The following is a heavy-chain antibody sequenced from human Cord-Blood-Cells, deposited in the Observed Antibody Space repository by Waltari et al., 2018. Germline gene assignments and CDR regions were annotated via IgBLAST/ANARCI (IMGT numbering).Heavy chain of an antibody. CDR3: AKDCMTTVTTYAAWFDP. CDR2: LSGSGGST. CDR1: GFTFSSYA. D-gene: IGHD4-17*01. Sequence: EVQLLESGGGLVQPGGSLRLSCAASGFTFSSYAMSWVRQAPGKGLEWVSALSGSGGSTYYADAVEGRFTISRDNSKNTLYLQMNSRRAEDTAVYYCAKDCMTTVTTYAAWFDPWGQGTLVTVSS. J-gene: IGHJ5*02. V-gene: IGHV3-23*01.